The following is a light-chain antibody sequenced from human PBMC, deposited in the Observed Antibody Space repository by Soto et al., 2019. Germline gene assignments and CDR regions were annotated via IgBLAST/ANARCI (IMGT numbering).Light chain of an antibody. CDR2: EVS. CDR1: SSDVGAYNY. V-gene: IGLV2-8*01. CDR3: TSYAGTYSFFYV. J-gene: IGLJ1*01. Sequence: SVLTQPPSASGSPGQPVTISCTGTSSDVGAYNYVSRYQQLPGKAPKLIIYEVSKRPSGVPDRFSGSKSGNTASLTVSGLQAEDEADYYCTSYAGTYSFFYVFGTGTKVTVL.